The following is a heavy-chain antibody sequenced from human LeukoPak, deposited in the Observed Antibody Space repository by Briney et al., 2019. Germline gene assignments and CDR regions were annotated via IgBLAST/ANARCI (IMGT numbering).Heavy chain of an antibody. CDR3: ARTTYYDFWSGYSHRYGMDV. Sequence: GRSLRLSCAASRFIFSSYAISWVRQAPGQGLEWIGGTIPIFGTANYAQKFQGRVTITADESTSTAYMELSSLRSEDTAVYYCARTTYYDFWSGYSHRYGMDVWGQGTTVTVSS. V-gene: IGHV1-69*01. D-gene: IGHD3-3*01. CDR2: TIPIFGTA. CDR1: RFIFSSYA. J-gene: IGHJ6*02.